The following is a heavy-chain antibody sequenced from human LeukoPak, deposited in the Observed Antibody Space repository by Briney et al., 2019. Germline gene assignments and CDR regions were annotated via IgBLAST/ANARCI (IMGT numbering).Heavy chain of an antibody. Sequence: SVTVSCTASGGTFSSYAISWVRQAPGQGLEWMGGIIPIFGTANYAQKFQGRVTITPDESTSTAYMELSSLRSEDTAVYYCARGGSSGMDVWGQGTTVTVSS. J-gene: IGHJ6*02. CDR3: ARGGSSGMDV. CDR1: GGTFSSYA. V-gene: IGHV1-69*01. D-gene: IGHD3-16*01. CDR2: IIPIFGTA.